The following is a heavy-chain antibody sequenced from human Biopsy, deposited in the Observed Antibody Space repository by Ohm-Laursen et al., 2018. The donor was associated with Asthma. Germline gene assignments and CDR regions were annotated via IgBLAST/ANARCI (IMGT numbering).Heavy chain of an antibody. V-gene: IGHV4-31*01. D-gene: IGHD5-18*01. CDR3: ARNLPGYTYGPYED. Sequence: TLSLICTVSGASITTSPSYWSWLRLLPGKGLEWIGCIYYSGETFFNPSLKNPLFMSLDSSKNQFSLKMTSVTVADTAVYFCARNLPGYTYGPYEDWGQGTLVTVPS. CDR2: IYYSGET. CDR1: GASITTSPSY. J-gene: IGHJ4*02.